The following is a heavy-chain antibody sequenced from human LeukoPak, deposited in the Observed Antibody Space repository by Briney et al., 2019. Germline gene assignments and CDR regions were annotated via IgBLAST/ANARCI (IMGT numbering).Heavy chain of an antibody. V-gene: IGHV3-21*01. J-gene: IGHJ4*02. CDR2: ISSSSSYI. CDR3: ASHRDYGDPFDY. Sequence: KTGGSLRLSCAASGFTFSSYSMNWVRQAPGKGLEWVSSISSSSSYIYHADSVKGRFTISRDNAKNSLYLQMNSLRAEDTAVFYCASHRDYGDPFDYWGQGTLVTVSS. CDR1: GFTFSSYS. D-gene: IGHD4-17*01.